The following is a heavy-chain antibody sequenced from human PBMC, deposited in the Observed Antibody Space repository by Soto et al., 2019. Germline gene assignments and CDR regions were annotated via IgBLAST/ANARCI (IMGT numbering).Heavy chain of an antibody. Sequence: SQTLSLTCAISGDSVSSNSAAWNWIRQSPSIGLEWLGSTYYRSKWYNYYAVSVKSRITINPDTSKNQFSLQLNSVTPEDTAVYYCARGLNDRSPWVRLWLVFGAFDXWGQGTMVTVS. D-gene: IGHD3-3*01. CDR3: ARGLNDRSPWVRLWLVFGAFDX. V-gene: IGHV6-1*01. CDR2: TYYRSKWYN. J-gene: IGHJ3*02. CDR1: GDSVSSNSAA.